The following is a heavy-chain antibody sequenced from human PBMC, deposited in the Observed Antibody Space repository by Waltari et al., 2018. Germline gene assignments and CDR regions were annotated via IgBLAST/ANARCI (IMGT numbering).Heavy chain of an antibody. D-gene: IGHD2-2*01. Sequence: QLQLQESGPGLVRPSETLSLTCTVSGGSISSRCYYWGWIRPPPGKDLGWVGIIHSTGNTLYNPSLERRVTMSVDTSKTQFSLKLSAVTATDTAMYYCASELPRIVVVPGDAYIWGQGTLVTVSS. V-gene: IGHV4-39*01. CDR2: IHSTGNT. CDR1: GGSISSRCYY. CDR3: ASELPRIVVVPGDAYI. J-gene: IGHJ4*02.